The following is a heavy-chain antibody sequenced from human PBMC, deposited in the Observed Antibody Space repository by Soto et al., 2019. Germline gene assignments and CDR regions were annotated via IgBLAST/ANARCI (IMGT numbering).Heavy chain of an antibody. D-gene: IGHD2-2*01. V-gene: IGHV1-46*01. CDR1: GYSFISHY. J-gene: IGHJ4*02. Sequence: QAQLVQSGAEVTRPGASVKVSCKASGYSFISHYIHWVRQAPGQGLEWMGFINPSGGSATLAQKFQGRVTMTRDTSTSTVYMELTILRSEDAAVYYCARDYLSSKLSLSYFDFWGQGTLVTVSS. CDR3: ARDYLSSKLSLSYFDF. CDR2: INPSGGSA.